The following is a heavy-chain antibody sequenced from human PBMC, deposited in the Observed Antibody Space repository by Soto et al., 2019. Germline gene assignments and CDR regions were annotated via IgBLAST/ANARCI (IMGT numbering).Heavy chain of an antibody. J-gene: IGHJ4*02. V-gene: IGHV1-18*01. CDR3: AREISQDDYGDYDGRNYFDY. CDR2: ISAYNGNT. Sequence: ASVKVSCKASGYTFTSYGISWVRQAPGQGLEWMGWISAYNGNTNYAQKLQGRVTMTTDTSTSTAYMELRSLRSDDTAVYYCAREISQDDYGDYDGRNYFDYWGQGTLVTVSS. CDR1: GYTFTSYG. D-gene: IGHD4-17*01.